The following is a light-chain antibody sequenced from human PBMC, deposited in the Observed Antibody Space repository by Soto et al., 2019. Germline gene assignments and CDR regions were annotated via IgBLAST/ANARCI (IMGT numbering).Light chain of an antibody. CDR3: QQRSNWPPYT. J-gene: IGKJ2*01. V-gene: IGKV3-11*01. CDR2: DAS. Sequence: EIVLTQSPATLSLSPGERATLSCRASQSVSSYLAWYQQKPGQAPRLLIYDASNRATGIPARFSGSGSGTDFTLTISSLEAEDSAVYYCQQRSNWPPYTFGQGTKLEIK. CDR1: QSVSSY.